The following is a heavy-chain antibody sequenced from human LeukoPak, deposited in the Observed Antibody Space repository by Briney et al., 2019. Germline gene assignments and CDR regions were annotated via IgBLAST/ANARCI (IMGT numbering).Heavy chain of an antibody. J-gene: IGHJ6*03. V-gene: IGHV3-30*02. D-gene: IGHD5/OR15-5a*01. CDR1: GFTFSSYG. Sequence: HPGGSLRFSCAASGFTFSSYGMHWVAQAPGKGREWLAFIRYDGSNKYYADSVKGRFTISRDNSKNTLYLQMNSLRAEDTAVYYCAKDAVKVSTIRRVPHYMDVWGKGTTVTISS. CDR3: AKDAVKVSTIRRVPHYMDV. CDR2: IRYDGSNK.